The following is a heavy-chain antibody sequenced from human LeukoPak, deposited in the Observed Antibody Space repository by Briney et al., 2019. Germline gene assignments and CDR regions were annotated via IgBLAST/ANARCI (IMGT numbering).Heavy chain of an antibody. CDR2: IYYSGST. V-gene: IGHV4-30-4*08. J-gene: IGHJ3*02. Sequence: SETLSLTCTVSGGSISSGDYYWSWIRQPPGKGLEWIGYIYYSGSTYYNPSLKSRVTISVDTSKNQFSLKLSSVTAADTAVYYCARDHIAAAGISDAFAIWGQGTMVTVSS. D-gene: IGHD6-13*01. CDR1: GGSISSGDYY. CDR3: ARDHIAAAGISDAFAI.